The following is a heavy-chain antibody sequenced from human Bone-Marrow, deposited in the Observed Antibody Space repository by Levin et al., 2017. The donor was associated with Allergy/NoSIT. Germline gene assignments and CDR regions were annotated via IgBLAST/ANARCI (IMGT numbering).Heavy chain of an antibody. V-gene: IGHV3-23*01. J-gene: IGHJ4*02. Sequence: GESLKISCAASGFTFSSYAMSWVRQAPGKGLEWVSAISGSGGSTYYADSVKGRFTISRDNSKNTLYLQMNSLRAEDTAVYYCAKHNPYYDFWSGPYFDYWGQGTLVTVSS. CDR2: ISGSGGST. CDR3: AKHNPYYDFWSGPYFDY. D-gene: IGHD3-3*01. CDR1: GFTFSSYA.